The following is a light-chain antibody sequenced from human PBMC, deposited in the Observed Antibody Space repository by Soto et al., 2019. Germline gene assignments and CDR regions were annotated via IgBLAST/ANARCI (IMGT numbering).Light chain of an antibody. CDR1: QSVDSN. CDR2: GAS. V-gene: IGKV3-15*01. Sequence: EIVMTQSPATLTVSPGEEATLSCRASQSVDSNLAWYQQKPGQAPRLLVYGASTRATGTPARFSGSGSEAEFTLNISSLQSEDFAVYYCHQFNTWPYTFGQGTKLEIK. J-gene: IGKJ2*01. CDR3: HQFNTWPYT.